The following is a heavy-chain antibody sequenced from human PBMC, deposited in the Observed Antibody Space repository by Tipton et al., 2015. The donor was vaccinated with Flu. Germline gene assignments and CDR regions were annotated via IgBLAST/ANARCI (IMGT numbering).Heavy chain of an antibody. D-gene: IGHD1-14*01. CDR3: ATEYRGGRNRYCFDC. V-gene: IGHV4-59*01. J-gene: IGHJ4*02. CDR1: GGSISGYY. Sequence: TLSLTCTVSGGSISGYYWTWIRQRPGKGLGWIGYIYYSGSTNYNSPLQSRVTISVDTSKNQFSLKLSSVTAADTAVYYCATEYRGGRNRYCFDCWGQGTLVSDS. CDR2: IYYSGST.